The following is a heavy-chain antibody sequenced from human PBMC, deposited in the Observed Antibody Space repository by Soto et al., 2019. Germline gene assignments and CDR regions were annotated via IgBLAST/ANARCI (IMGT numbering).Heavy chain of an antibody. J-gene: IGHJ4*02. V-gene: IGHV3-33*01. CDR2: IWYDGSNK. CDR1: GFTFSSYG. CDR3: ARVGYSYGYWIFDY. D-gene: IGHD5-18*01. Sequence: GGSLRLSCAASGFTFSSYGMHWVRQAPGKGLEWVAVIWYDGSNKYYADSVKGRFTISRDNSKNTLYLQMNSLRAEDTAVYYCARVGYSYGYWIFDYWGQGTLVTVSS.